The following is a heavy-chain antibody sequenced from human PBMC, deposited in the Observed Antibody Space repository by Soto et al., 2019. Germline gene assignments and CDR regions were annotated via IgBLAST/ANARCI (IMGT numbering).Heavy chain of an antibody. CDR1: GFTFSSYA. CDR2: ISGSGGST. Sequence: GGSLRLSCAASGFTFSSYAMSWVRQAPGKGLEWVSAISGSGGSTYYADSVKGRFTISRDNSKNTLYLQMNSLRAEDTAVYYCAQGHRIPRLHDYGDYGQVGEDYYYMDVWGKGTTVTVSS. CDR3: AQGHRIPRLHDYGDYGQVGEDYYYMDV. D-gene: IGHD4-17*01. J-gene: IGHJ6*03. V-gene: IGHV3-23*01.